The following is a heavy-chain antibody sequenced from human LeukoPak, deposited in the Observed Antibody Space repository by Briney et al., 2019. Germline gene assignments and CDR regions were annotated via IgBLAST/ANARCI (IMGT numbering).Heavy chain of an antibody. Sequence: SGGSLRLSCAASGFTFSDYYMSWIRQAPGEGLEWVSYISSSSSYTNYADSVKGRFTISRDNAKNSLYLQMNSLRAEDTAVYYCARDPLGQWLVQSYYFDYWGQGTLVTVSS. D-gene: IGHD6-19*01. CDR3: ARDPLGQWLVQSYYFDY. J-gene: IGHJ4*02. CDR1: GFTFSDYY. V-gene: IGHV3-11*06. CDR2: ISSSSSYT.